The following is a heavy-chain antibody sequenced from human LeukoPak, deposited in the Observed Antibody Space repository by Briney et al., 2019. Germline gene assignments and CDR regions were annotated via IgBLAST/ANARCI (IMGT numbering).Heavy chain of an antibody. J-gene: IGHJ4*02. CDR3: ARDLRPGAELAAPPDY. CDR1: GFTFSSYG. CDR2: IWYDGSNK. Sequence: QPGGSLRLSCAASGFTFSSYGMHWVRQAPGKGLEWVAVIWYDGSNKYYADSVKGRFTISRDNSKNTLYLQMNSLRAEDMAVYYCARDLRPGAELAAPPDYWGQGTLVTVSS. D-gene: IGHD3-3*02. V-gene: IGHV3-33*01.